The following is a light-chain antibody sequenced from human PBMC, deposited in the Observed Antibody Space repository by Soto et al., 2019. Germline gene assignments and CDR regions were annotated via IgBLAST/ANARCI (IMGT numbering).Light chain of an antibody. Sequence: EIVLTQSPGTLSLSPGERATLSCRASQSVTSSYFGWYQQKPGQAPRLLIYGASSRATGIRDRFSGSGSGTDFTLTISSLQPEDFATYYCQQYNHYPFTFGGGTKVEMK. J-gene: IGKJ4*01. CDR1: QSVTSSY. CDR3: QQYNHYPFT. V-gene: IGKV3-20*01. CDR2: GAS.